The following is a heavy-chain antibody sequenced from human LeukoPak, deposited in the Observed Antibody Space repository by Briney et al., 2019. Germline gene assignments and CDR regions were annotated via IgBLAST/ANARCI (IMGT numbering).Heavy chain of an antibody. CDR1: GFTFSSYA. Sequence: PGGSLRLSCAASGFTFSSYAMHWVRQAPGKGLEWVAVISYDGSNKYYADSVKGRFTISRDNSKNTLYLQMNSLRAEDTAVYYCARDGYGSGSYYADFDYWGQGTLVTVSS. CDR2: ISYDGSNK. V-gene: IGHV3-30*04. J-gene: IGHJ4*02. CDR3: ARDGYGSGSYYADFDY. D-gene: IGHD3-10*01.